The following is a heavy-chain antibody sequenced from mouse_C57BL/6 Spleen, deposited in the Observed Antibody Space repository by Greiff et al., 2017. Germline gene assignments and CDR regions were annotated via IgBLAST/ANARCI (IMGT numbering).Heavy chain of an antibody. D-gene: IGHD1-1*01. CDR3: TRGGDYGSSYWYFDV. J-gene: IGHJ1*03. CDR2: ISSGGDYI. V-gene: IGHV5-9-1*02. CDR1: GFTFSSYA. Sequence: EVQGVESGEGLVKPGGSLKLSCAASGFTFSSYAMSWVRQTPEKRLEWVAYISSGGDYIYYADTVKGRFTISRDTARNTLYLQMSSLKSKDTAMYYCTRGGDYGSSYWYFDVWGTGTTVTVSS.